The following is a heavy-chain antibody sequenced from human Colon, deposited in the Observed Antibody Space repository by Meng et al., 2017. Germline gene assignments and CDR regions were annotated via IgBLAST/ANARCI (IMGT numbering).Heavy chain of an antibody. CDR2: IDLGGTP. CDR1: GGSISSYNW. V-gene: IGHV4-4*02. CDR3: ARTIYSSSVDY. Sequence: QLQLQESGPGLVEPSGTLSLTCAVSGGSISSYNWWSWVCQPPGKGLEWIGQIDLGGTPYYNPSLESRVTISVDTSKNHFSLRLNSVTAADTAVYFCARTIYSSSVDYWGQGTLVTVSS. D-gene: IGHD3-22*01. J-gene: IGHJ4*02.